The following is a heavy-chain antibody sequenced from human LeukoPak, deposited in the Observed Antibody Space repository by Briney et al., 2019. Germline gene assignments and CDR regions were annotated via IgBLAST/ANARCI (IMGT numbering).Heavy chain of an antibody. D-gene: IGHD5-24*01. Sequence: PGGSLRLSCVASGFTFSNYGMTWVRHAPGEGVEWVSVISSGGDNTFYADSVKGRFTISRDNSKNTFYLQMNSLRDEDTALYYCAKAGGGSGYNPLGYWGQGTLVTVSS. CDR2: ISSGGDNT. CDR1: GFTFSNYG. J-gene: IGHJ4*02. V-gene: IGHV3-23*01. CDR3: AKAGGGSGYNPLGY.